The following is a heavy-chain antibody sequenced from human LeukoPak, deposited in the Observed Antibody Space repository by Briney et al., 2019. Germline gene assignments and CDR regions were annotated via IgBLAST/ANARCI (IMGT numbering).Heavy chain of an antibody. Sequence: GGSLRLSCAASGFTFSSYGMHWDRQAPGKGLEWVAVISFDASNKYYADSVKGRFTISRDNSKNTLYLQMNSLRAEDTAVYYCAKDVDPFGSGSYVEGFDYWGQGTLVTVSS. CDR2: ISFDASNK. CDR3: AKDVDPFGSGSYVEGFDY. V-gene: IGHV3-30*18. D-gene: IGHD3-10*01. J-gene: IGHJ4*02. CDR1: GFTFSSYG.